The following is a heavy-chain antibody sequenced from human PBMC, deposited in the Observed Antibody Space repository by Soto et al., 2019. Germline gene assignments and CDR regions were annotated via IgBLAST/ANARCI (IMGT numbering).Heavy chain of an antibody. D-gene: IGHD2-15*01. CDR1: GYTFTSYG. CDR3: ARALVVVVAATEYNWFDP. CDR2: ISAYNGNT. J-gene: IGHJ5*02. V-gene: IGHV1-18*01. Sequence: QVQLVQSGAEVKKPGASVKVSCKASGYTFTSYGISWVRQAPGQGLEWMGWISAYNGNTNYAQKLQGRVTMTTDTATSTAYMELRSLRSDDTAVYYCARALVVVVAATEYNWFDPWGQGTLVTVSS.